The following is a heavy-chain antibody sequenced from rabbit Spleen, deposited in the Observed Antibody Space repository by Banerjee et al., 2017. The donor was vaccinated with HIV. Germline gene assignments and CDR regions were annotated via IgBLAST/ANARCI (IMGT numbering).Heavy chain of an antibody. CDR1: GFSFSSHW. CDR2: IDTSNGDT. Sequence: LEESGGGLVKPGGTLTLTCTVSGFSFSSHWICWVRQAPGKGLEWIACIDTSNGDTDYANWPKGRFTISKASSTTVTLQMTSLTAADTATYFCARNYVNAFDPLGPGTLVTVS. CDR3: ARNYVNAFDP. J-gene: IGHJ2*01. D-gene: IGHD1-1*01. V-gene: IGHV1S45*01.